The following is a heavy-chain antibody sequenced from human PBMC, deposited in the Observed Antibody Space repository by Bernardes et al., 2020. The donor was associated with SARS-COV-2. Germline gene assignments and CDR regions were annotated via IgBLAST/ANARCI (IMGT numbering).Heavy chain of an antibody. D-gene: IGHD5-12*01. CDR1: GYSFTSYW. CDR3: AGLFGDGYNYLFEYYYYYGMDV. CDR2: IDPSDSYT. V-gene: IGHV5-10-1*01. Sequence: GESLKISCKGSGYSFTSYWISWVRQMPGKGLEWMGRIDPSDSYTNYSPSFQGHVTISADKSISTAYLQWSSLKASDTAMYYCAGLFGDGYNYLFEYYYYYGMDVWGQGTTVTVSS. J-gene: IGHJ6*02.